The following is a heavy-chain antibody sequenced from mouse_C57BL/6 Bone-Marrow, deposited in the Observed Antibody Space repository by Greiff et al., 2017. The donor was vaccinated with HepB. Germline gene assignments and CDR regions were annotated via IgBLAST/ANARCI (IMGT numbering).Heavy chain of an antibody. CDR1: DSEVFPIAY. V-gene: IGHV15-2*01. CDR2: ILPSIGRT. Sequence: QVQLQQSGSELRSPGSSVKLSCKDFDSEVFPIAYMSWVRQKPGHGFEWIGGILPSIGRTIYGEKFEDKATLDADTLSNTAYLELNSLTSEDSAIYYCARDSNWEGAWFAYWGQGTLVTVSA. J-gene: IGHJ3*01. CDR3: ARDSNWEGAWFAY. D-gene: IGHD4-1*02.